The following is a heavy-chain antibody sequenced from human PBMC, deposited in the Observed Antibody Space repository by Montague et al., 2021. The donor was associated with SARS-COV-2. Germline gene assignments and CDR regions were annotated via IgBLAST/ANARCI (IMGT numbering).Heavy chain of an antibody. Sequence: PALVKPTQTLTLSCTFSGFSLSTSGMCVSWIRQPPGKALEWLARIDWDDDKYYSTSLKTRLTISKDTSKNQVVLTMTNMDPVDTATYYCARISYGSGTGFDYWGQGTLVTVSS. CDR3: ARISYGSGTGFDY. D-gene: IGHD3-10*01. CDR2: IDWDDDK. V-gene: IGHV2-70*11. CDR1: GFSLSTSGMC. J-gene: IGHJ4*02.